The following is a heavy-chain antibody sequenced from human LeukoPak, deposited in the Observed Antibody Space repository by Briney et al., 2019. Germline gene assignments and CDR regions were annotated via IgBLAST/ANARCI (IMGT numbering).Heavy chain of an antibody. D-gene: IGHD6-13*01. CDR1: GFTFSSYA. Sequence: PGGSLRPSCAASGFTFSSYAMSWVRQAPGKGLEWVSAISGSGGSTYYADSVKGRFTISRDNSKNTLYLQMNSLRAEDTAVYYCAKDEYSSSLFDYWGQGTLVTVSS. J-gene: IGHJ4*02. V-gene: IGHV3-23*01. CDR2: ISGSGGST. CDR3: AKDEYSSSLFDY.